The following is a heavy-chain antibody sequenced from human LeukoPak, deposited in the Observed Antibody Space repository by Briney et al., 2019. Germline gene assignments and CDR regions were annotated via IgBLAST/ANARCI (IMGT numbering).Heavy chain of an antibody. V-gene: IGHV3-23*01. J-gene: IGHJ4*02. Sequence: GGSLGLSCAASGFTFSSYEMNWVRQAPGKGLEWVSSISGSGSGGSTYYADSVKGRFTISRDNSKNTLYLQMNSLRAEDTAVYYCAKSGYNRFDYWGQGTLVTVSS. CDR2: ISGSGSGGST. CDR1: GFTFSSYE. CDR3: AKSGYNRFDY. D-gene: IGHD5-24*01.